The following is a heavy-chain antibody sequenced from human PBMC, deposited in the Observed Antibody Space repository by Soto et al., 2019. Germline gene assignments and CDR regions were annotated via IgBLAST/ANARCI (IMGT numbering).Heavy chain of an antibody. CDR1: GFTFSSFT. Sequence: EVQLVESGGGLVKPGGSLRLSCAASGFTFSSFTMNWVRQAPGKGLEWVSSISNTAIKIYYASSVKGRFTISRANARNSLFLQMNSLRPDDTAVYFCARDTGGPLDYWGQGTLVTVSS. J-gene: IGHJ4*02. CDR3: ARDTGGPLDY. CDR2: ISNTAIKI. V-gene: IGHV3-21*02. D-gene: IGHD1-26*01.